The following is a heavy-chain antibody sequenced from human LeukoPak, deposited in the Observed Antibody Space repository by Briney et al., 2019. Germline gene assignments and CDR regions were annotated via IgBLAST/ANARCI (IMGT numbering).Heavy chain of an antibody. D-gene: IGHD3-22*01. CDR3: ARAKPYDNNGYSPELRY. Sequence: RASVKVSCKASGGTFSSYAISWVRQAPGQGLEWMGGIIPIFGTANYAQKFQGRVTITADKSTSTAYMELTRLRSDDTAVYYCARAKPYDNNGYSPELRYWGQGTLVTVSS. CDR2: IIPIFGTA. V-gene: IGHV1-69*06. J-gene: IGHJ4*02. CDR1: GGTFSSYA.